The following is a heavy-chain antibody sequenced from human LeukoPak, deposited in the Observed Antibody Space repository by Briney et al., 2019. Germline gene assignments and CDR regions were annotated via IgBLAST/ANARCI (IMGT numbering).Heavy chain of an antibody. V-gene: IGHV1-2*02. CDR3: ARPIRGSYVEDAFDM. J-gene: IGHJ3*02. CDR2: INPSSGGT. CDR1: GYTFSDYY. Sequence: ASVKVSCKTSGYTFSDYYLHWVRQAPGQGLEWMGWINPSSGGTKYVQKFQGRVTMTRDTSISTGCMELSRLRSDDTAVYYCARPIRGSYVEDAFDMWGQGTMVTVSA. D-gene: IGHD1-26*01.